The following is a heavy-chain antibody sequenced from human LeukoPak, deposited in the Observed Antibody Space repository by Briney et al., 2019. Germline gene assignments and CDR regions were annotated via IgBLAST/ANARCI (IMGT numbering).Heavy chain of an antibody. CDR1: GFTFNDYD. D-gene: IGHD6-19*01. CDR2: ISGGADIT. J-gene: IGHJ4*02. V-gene: IGHV3-23*01. CDR3: AKARDSDWYFFDY. Sequence: PWGSLRLSCAASGFTFNDYDLSWVRQAPGKGLEWVSLISGGADITYFPDSVKGRFTISRDSSKNTLYLQMNSLRAEDTAIYYCAKARDSDWYFFDYWGQGTLVTVSS.